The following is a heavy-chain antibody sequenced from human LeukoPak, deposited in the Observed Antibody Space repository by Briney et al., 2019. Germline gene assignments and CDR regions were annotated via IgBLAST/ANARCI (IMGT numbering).Heavy chain of an antibody. CDR1: GFTFGDYA. V-gene: IGHV3-49*03. CDR3: TRAGDYPILPAS. D-gene: IGHD4-17*01. J-gene: IGHJ5*02. CDR2: IRSKAYGGTT. Sequence: GSLRLSCTASGFTFGDYAMSWFRQAPGKGLEWVGFIRSKAYGGTTEYAASVKGRFTISRDDSKSIAYLQMNSLKTEDTAVYYCTRAGDYPILPASWGQGTLVTVSS.